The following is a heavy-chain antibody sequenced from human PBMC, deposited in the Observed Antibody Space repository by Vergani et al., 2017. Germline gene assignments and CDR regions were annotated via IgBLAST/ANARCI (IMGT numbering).Heavy chain of an antibody. Sequence: QVQLQESGPGLVKPSETLSLTCAVSGYSISSGYYWGWIRQPPGNGLEWIGSIYHSGSTYYNPSLKSRVTISVDTSKNQFSLKLCSVTAADTPVYYCAREYSSSVGFLAYWGQGTLVTVSS. D-gene: IGHD6-6*01. J-gene: IGHJ4*02. CDR2: IYHSGST. CDR3: AREYSSSVGFLAY. CDR1: GYSISSGYY. V-gene: IGHV4-38-2*02.